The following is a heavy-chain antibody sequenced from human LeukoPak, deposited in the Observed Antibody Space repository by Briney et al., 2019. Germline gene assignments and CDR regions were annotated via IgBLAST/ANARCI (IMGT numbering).Heavy chain of an antibody. J-gene: IGHJ4*02. CDR3: AKGFRGYSSSFFDY. CDR1: GFTFSSYA. Sequence: SGGSLRLSCAASGFTFSSYAMSWVRQAPGKGLEWVSAISGSGSTTFYVDSVKGRFTISRDNSKNTLYLQMNSLRAEDTAIYYCAKGFRGYSSSFFDYWGQGTLVTVSS. V-gene: IGHV3-23*01. CDR2: ISGSGSTT. D-gene: IGHD6-13*01.